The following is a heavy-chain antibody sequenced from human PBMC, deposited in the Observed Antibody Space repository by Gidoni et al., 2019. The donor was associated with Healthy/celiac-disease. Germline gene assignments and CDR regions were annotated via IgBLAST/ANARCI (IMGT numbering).Heavy chain of an antibody. D-gene: IGHD4-4*01. J-gene: IGHJ5*02. CDR3: ATPDYSNYGWFDP. CDR2: IIPILVIA. V-gene: IGHV1-69*04. Sequence: QVQLVQSGAEVNKPGSSVKVSCKASVGTFSSYAISWVRQAPGQGLEWMGRIIPILVIANYAQKFQGRVTITADKSTSTAYMELSSLRSEDTAVYYCATPDYSNYGWFDPWGQGTLVTVSS. CDR1: VGTFSSYA.